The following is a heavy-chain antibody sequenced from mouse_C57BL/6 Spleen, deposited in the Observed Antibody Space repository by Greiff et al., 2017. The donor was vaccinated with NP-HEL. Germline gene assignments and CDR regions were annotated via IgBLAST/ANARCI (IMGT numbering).Heavy chain of an antibody. D-gene: IGHD1-1*01. V-gene: IGHV1-80*01. J-gene: IGHJ1*03. Sequence: QVQLKQSGAELVKPGASVKISCKASGYAFSSYWMNWVKQRPGKGLEWIGQIYPGDGDTNYNGKFKGKATLTADKSSSTAYMQLSSLTSEDSAVYFCARRDYGSLYWYFDVWGTGTTVTVSS. CDR3: ARRDYGSLYWYFDV. CDR1: GYAFSSYW. CDR2: IYPGDGDT.